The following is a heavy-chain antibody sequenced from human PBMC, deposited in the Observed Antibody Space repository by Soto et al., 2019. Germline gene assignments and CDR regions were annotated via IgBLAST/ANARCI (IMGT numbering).Heavy chain of an antibody. Sequence: SETLSLTCTVSGGSVSSCSYYWGWVRQHPGKGLVWIGSVYYSGSTYYNPSLKSRVTISVDKSKNQFSLKLSSVTAADTAVCYCARSQGYDSSGYYFFETNPTSYYFDYWGQGTLVTVSS. D-gene: IGHD3-22*01. V-gene: IGHV4-39*07. J-gene: IGHJ4*02. CDR2: VYYSGST. CDR1: GGSVSSCSYY. CDR3: ARSQGYDSSGYYFFETNPTSYYFDY.